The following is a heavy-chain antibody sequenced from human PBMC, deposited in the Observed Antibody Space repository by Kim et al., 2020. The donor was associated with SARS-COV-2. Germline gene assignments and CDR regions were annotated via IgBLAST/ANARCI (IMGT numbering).Heavy chain of an antibody. CDR3: ARHLRNWYFDL. V-gene: IGHV4-39*01. Sequence: SETLSLTCSVSGGSISSSDYYWGWIRQPPGKGLEWIATIYYIGSTYYNPSLKGRVTISVDTSKNQFSLRLSSVTAADAAGYYCARHLRNWYFDLWGRGT. J-gene: IGHJ2*01. CDR2: IYYIGST. CDR1: GGSISSSDYY.